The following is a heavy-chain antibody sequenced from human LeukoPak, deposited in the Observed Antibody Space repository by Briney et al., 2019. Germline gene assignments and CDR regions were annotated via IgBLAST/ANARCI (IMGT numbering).Heavy chain of an antibody. CDR3: ARSPMTMVRGVIIDY. CDR1: GYTFTSYY. Sequence: GGSVKVSCKASGYTFTSYYMHWVRQAPGQGLELMGIINPSGGSTSYAQKFQGRVTMTRDTSTSTVYMELSSLRSEDTAVYYCARSPMTMVRGVIIDYWGQGTLVSVSS. D-gene: IGHD3-10*01. V-gene: IGHV1-46*01. CDR2: INPSGGST. J-gene: IGHJ4*02.